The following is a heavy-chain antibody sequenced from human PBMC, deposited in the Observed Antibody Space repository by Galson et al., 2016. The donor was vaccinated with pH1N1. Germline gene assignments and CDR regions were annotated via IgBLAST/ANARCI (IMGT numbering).Heavy chain of an antibody. CDR3: ATDWGTVTSWIVALDL. V-gene: IGHV1-69*04. D-gene: IGHD4-17*01. CDR1: GDTFNYYT. J-gene: IGHJ3*01. CDR2: IIPVLSLP. Sequence: SVKVSCKASGDTFNYYTINWVRQAPGQGLQWMGRIIPVLSLPTYAQTFQGSVTISADKSTTTVHLHLSSLRSEDTAVYYCATDWGTVTSWIVALDLWCRGTMVTVSS.